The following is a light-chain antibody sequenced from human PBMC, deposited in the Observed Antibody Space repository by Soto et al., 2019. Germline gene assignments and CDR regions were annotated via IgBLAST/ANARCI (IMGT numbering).Light chain of an antibody. J-gene: IGLJ3*02. CDR2: EVS. CDR3: SSYTISSTVV. V-gene: IGLV2-14*01. Sequence: QSALTQPASVSGYPGQSIAISCTGTSSDVGGYNYVSWYQQHPGKAPKLMIYEVSNRPSGVSNRFSGSKSGNTASLTISGLQADDEADYYCSSYTISSTVVFGGGTQLTVL. CDR1: SSDVGGYNY.